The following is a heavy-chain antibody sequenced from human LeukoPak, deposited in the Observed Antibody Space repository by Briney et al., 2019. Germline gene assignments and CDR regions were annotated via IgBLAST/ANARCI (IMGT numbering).Heavy chain of an antibody. Sequence: GGSLRLSCAASGFTFSSYALHWVRQAPGKGLEWVAVISYDGSNKYYADSVKGRFTISRDNSKNTLYLQMNSLRAEDTAVYYCASPYSYDSSGYYYGPDYWGQGTLVTVSS. J-gene: IGHJ4*02. D-gene: IGHD3-22*01. V-gene: IGHV3-30-3*01. CDR1: GFTFSSYA. CDR3: ASPYSYDSSGYYYGPDY. CDR2: ISYDGSNK.